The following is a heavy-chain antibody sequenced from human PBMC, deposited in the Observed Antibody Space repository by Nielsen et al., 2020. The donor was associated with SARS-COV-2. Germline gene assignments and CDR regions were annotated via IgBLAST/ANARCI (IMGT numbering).Heavy chain of an antibody. Sequence: WIRQPPGKGLEWMGIIYPGDSDTRYSPSFQGQVTISADKSISTAYLQWSSLKASDTAMYYCARHRGILTGKYYYYYYGMDVWGQGTTVTVSS. CDR3: ARHRGILTGKYYYYYYGMDV. J-gene: IGHJ6*02. CDR2: IYPGDSDT. D-gene: IGHD3-9*01. V-gene: IGHV5-51*01.